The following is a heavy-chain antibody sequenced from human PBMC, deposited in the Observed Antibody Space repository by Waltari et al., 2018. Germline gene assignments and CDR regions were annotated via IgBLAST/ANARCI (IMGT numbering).Heavy chain of an antibody. CDR1: GFTFSSSG. CDR2: ISYDGSDE. Sequence: QVQLVESGGDVVQPGSSLRLSCAASGFTFSSSGRHWVRQAPGKGLEWVAGISYDGSDEYYADSVKGRFIISRDNSKNNLYLRMNSLRLEDTAVYYCAKDGAWTTVFYFESWGQGTLVPVSS. V-gene: IGHV3-30*18. D-gene: IGHD4-17*01. J-gene: IGHJ4*02. CDR3: AKDGAWTTVFYFES.